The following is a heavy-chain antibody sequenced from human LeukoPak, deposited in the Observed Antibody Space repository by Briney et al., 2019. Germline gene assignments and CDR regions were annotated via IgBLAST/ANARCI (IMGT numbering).Heavy chain of an antibody. CDR1: GGSISSYY. J-gene: IGHJ4*02. Sequence: NPSETLSLTCTVSGGSISSYYWSWIRQPPGKGLEWIGCVYYGGNTNYNPSPRSRVTISVDTSKNQFSLKLSSVTAADTAVYYCAAGSESYDTRGYSYYFDYWGQGTLVTVSS. CDR2: VYYGGNT. V-gene: IGHV4-59*01. D-gene: IGHD3-22*01. CDR3: AAGSESYDTRGYSYYFDY.